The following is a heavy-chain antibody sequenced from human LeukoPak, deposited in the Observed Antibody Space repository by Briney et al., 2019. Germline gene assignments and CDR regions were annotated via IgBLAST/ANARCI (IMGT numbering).Heavy chain of an antibody. D-gene: IGHD3-22*01. V-gene: IGHV4-4*07. CDR3: AREDSSGYYSSLDY. CDR2: IYTSGST. CDR1: GGPISSYY. J-gene: IGHJ4*02. Sequence: SETLSLTCTVSGGPISSYYWSWIRHPAGKGLEWIGRIYTSGSTNYNPSLKSRVTMSVDTSKNQFSLKLSSVTAADTAVYYCAREDSSGYYSSLDYWGQGTLVTVSS.